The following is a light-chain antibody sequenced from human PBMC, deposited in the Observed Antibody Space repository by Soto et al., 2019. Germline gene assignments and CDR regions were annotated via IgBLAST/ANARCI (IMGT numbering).Light chain of an antibody. CDR2: GAS. CDR3: HQYATSPRT. V-gene: IGKV3-20*01. Sequence: EIVLTQSPGTLSLSPGERATFSCRASQSVGRNFLAWYQPKPGQAPRFLIYGASSRATGIPDRFSGSGSGTDFTLTISRLEPEDFAVYYCHQYATSPRTFGQGTKVEIK. CDR1: QSVGRNF. J-gene: IGKJ1*01.